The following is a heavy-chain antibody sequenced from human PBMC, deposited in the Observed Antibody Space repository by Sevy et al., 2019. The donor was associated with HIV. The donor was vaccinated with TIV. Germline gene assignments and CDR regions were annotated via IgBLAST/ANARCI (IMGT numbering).Heavy chain of an antibody. D-gene: IGHD6-13*01. CDR2: VRYDGSDK. V-gene: IGHV3-30*02. CDR1: GFTFSNYG. CDR3: AKDLAGPGRRYFDY. Sequence: LSLTCAASGFTFSNYGMHWVRQVPGKGLEWVTFVRYDGSDKYYAASVKGRFTISRDDSKNTLYLQMDSLRPEDTAIYYCAKDLAGPGRRYFDYWGQRTLVTVSS. J-gene: IGHJ4*02.